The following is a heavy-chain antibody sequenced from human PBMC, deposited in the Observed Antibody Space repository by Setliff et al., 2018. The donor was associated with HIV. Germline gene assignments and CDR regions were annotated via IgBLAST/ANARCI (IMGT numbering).Heavy chain of an antibody. V-gene: IGHV4-59*08. CDR1: GDSISRYY. J-gene: IGHJ4*02. Sequence: PSETLSLTCNVSGDSISRYYWSWIRQPPGKGLEWIGYIASDGSTNYNPPLKSRLSISVDTSKNQVSLKLTSVTAADTAVYYCTRHLPVYYGSGVSYYFDYWGQGTLVTVSS. CDR2: IASDGST. CDR3: TRHLPVYYGSGVSYYFDY. D-gene: IGHD3-10*01.